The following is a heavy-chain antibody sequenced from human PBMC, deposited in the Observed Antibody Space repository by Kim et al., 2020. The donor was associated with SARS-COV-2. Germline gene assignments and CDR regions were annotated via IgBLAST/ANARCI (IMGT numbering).Heavy chain of an antibody. V-gene: IGHV3-66*01. Sequence: GGSLRLSCTVSGFTVSSNYMSWVRQAPGKGLEWLSIVYNSGNTYYAASVKGRFTISRDNSRNMLYLQMNSLRGEDTAVYYCARNIVVDQYEALDVWGQGTMVPVSS. CDR1: GFTVSSNY. J-gene: IGHJ3*01. CDR3: ARNIVVDQYEALDV. D-gene: IGHD5-12*01. CDR2: VYNSGNT.